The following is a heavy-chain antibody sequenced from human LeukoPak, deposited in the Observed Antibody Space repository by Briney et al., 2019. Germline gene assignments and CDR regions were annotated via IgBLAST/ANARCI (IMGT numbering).Heavy chain of an antibody. CDR3: AKDISDYDVV. CDR2: IGASGGST. D-gene: IGHD3-16*01. Sequence: GGCLRLSCAASGFTFSDYAMGWVRQAPGRGLEWVSGIGASGGSTYYTESVKGRFTISRDNAKNSLYLQMNSLRAEDTALYYCAKDISDYDVVWGQGTMVTVSS. J-gene: IGHJ3*01. V-gene: IGHV3-23*01. CDR1: GFTFSDYA.